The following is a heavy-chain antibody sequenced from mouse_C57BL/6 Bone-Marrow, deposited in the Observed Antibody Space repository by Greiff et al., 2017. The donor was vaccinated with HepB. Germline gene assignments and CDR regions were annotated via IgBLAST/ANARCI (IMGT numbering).Heavy chain of an antibody. J-gene: IGHJ3*01. CDR2: INPSTGGT. V-gene: IGHV1-43*01. Sequence: VQLKQSGPELVKPGASVKISCKASGYSFTGYYMHWVKQSSEKSLEWIGEINPSTGGTSYNQKFKGKATLTVDKSSSTAYMQLKSLTSEDSAVYYCAREGVGSSFAYWGQGTLVTVSA. D-gene: IGHD1-1*01. CDR3: AREGVGSSFAY. CDR1: GYSFTGYY.